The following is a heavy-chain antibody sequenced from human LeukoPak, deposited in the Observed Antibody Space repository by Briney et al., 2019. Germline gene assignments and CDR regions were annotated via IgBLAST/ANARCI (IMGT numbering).Heavy chain of an antibody. D-gene: IGHD3-9*01. V-gene: IGHV3-64D*08. CDR3: VKDRGVRYFDWSFDY. CDR1: RFTFSSYS. CDR2: ISSNGGST. J-gene: IGHJ4*02. Sequence: PGGSLRLSCSASRFTFSSYSMHWVRQAPGKGLEYVSGISSNGGSTYYPDSVKGRFTISRDNSRNTLYLHMSSLRAEDTAVYYCVKDRGVRYFDWSFDYWGQGTLLTVSS.